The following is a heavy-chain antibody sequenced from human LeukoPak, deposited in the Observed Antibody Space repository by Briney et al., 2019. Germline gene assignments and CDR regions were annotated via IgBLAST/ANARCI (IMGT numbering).Heavy chain of an antibody. Sequence: GGSLRLSCVASGFSFNNYAMNWVRQAPGKGLEWVSLIIGSSGSTFYADSVKGRFTISRDNSKNTLYLHMDSLRGEDTATYYCVKDRVEYSGYGLGDFWGQGTLVTVSS. D-gene: IGHD5-12*01. J-gene: IGHJ4*02. CDR2: IIGSSGST. CDR1: GFSFNNYA. CDR3: VKDRVEYSGYGLGDF. V-gene: IGHV3-23*01.